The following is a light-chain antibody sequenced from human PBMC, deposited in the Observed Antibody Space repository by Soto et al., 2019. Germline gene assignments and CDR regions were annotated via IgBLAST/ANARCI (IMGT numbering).Light chain of an antibody. CDR1: QSLLHSNGYNY. CDR2: LGS. V-gene: IGKV2-28*01. J-gene: IGKJ1*01. Sequence: DLVMTQSPLSLPVTPGEPASISCRSSQSLLHSNGYNYLDWYLQKPGQSPQLLIYLGSNRASGVPDRFSGSGSGTDFKLKISRVEAEDVGVYYCMQALQTSWTFGQGTKVEIK. CDR3: MQALQTSWT.